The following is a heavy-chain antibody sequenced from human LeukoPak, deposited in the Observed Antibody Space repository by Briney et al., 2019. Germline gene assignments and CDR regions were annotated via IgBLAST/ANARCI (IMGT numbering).Heavy chain of an antibody. CDR3: AREYSYYDSSGYYYGSGYFDY. CDR2: IYHSGST. CDR1: GGSISSSHW. J-gene: IGHJ4*02. Sequence: SGTLSLTCAVSGGSISSSHWWSWVRQTPGKGLEWMGEIYHSGSTNYNPSLQSRVTISVDTSKNQFSLRLSSVTAADTAVYYCAREYSYYDSSGYYYGSGYFDYWGQGTLVTVSS. V-gene: IGHV4-4*02. D-gene: IGHD3-22*01.